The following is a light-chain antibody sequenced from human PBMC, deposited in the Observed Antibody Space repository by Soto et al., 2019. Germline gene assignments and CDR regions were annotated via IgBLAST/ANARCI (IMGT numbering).Light chain of an antibody. CDR3: QQYNDWPPLT. CDR2: GAT. V-gene: IGKV3-15*01. CDR1: QSVRSN. Sequence: IVMTQSPATLSVSPGERATLSCSASQSVRSNLAWYQQKPGQAPRLLISGATTRATGVPARFSGSGSGTEFTLTISSLQSEDLAVYYCQQYNDWPPLTFGGGTKVDIK. J-gene: IGKJ4*01.